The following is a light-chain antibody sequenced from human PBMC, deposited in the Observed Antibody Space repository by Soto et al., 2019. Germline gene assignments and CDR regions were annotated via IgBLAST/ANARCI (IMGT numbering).Light chain of an antibody. CDR2: AAS. Sequence: EIVLTQSPGTVSLSPGERATLSCRASQSVSSNSVGWFQQRSGQAPKLLIFAASSRPTGIPYRFSGSASGTDFTLTISSLEPEDFAAYFCQQDDRSPWTFGQGTKVDIK. J-gene: IGKJ1*01. CDR3: QQDDRSPWT. V-gene: IGKV3-20*01. CDR1: QSVSSNS.